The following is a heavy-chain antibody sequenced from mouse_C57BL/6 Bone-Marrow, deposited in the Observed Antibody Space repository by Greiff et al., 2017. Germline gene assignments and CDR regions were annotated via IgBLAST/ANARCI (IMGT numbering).Heavy chain of an antibody. J-gene: IGHJ3*01. CDR3: ARSYYGSSSWFAY. CDR2: IWWDDDK. Sequence: QVTLKVSGPGILQPSQTLSLTCSFSGFSLSTFGMGVGWIRQPPGKGLEWLAHIWWDDDKYYNPALESRLTLSKDTSKNQVFLKIANVHTADTAAYSCARSYYGSSSWFAYWGQGTLVTVSA. V-gene: IGHV8-8*01. D-gene: IGHD1-1*01. CDR1: GFSLSTFGMG.